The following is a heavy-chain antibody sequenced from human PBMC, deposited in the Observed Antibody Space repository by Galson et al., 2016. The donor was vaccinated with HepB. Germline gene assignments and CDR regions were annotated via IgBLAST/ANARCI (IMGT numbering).Heavy chain of an antibody. V-gene: IGHV3-33*01. CDR3: AREMHVTAAAAFDF. J-gene: IGHJ4*02. Sequence: SLRLSCAASELTFSTYGMHWVRQAPGKGLEWVALIWHDESNKYYADSVKGRFTISRDNPKNTLYLQMNSLKVEDTAVYYCAREMHVTAAAAFDFWGRGTLVTVSS. CDR1: ELTFSTYG. D-gene: IGHD6-13*01. CDR2: IWHDESNK.